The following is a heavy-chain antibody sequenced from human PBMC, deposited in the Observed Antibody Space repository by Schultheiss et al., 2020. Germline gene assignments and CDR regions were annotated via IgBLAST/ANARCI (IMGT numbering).Heavy chain of an antibody. J-gene: IGHJ5*02. CDR1: GFTFSSYA. CDR3: ASAYDPGYSYGLAWFDP. D-gene: IGHD5-18*01. Sequence: GGSLRLSCAASGFTFSSYAMSWVRQAPGKGLEWVSAISGSGGSTYYADSVKGRFTISRDNSKNTLYLQMNSLRAEDTAVYYCASAYDPGYSYGLAWFDPWGQGTLVTGSS. V-gene: IGHV3-23*01. CDR2: ISGSGGST.